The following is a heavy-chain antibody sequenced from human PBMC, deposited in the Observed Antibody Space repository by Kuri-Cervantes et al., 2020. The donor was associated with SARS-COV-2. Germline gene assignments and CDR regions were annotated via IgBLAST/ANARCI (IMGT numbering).Heavy chain of an antibody. Sequence: GGSLRLSCAASGFTFSNYAIHWVRQAPGKGLAWVAVISYDGNNKYYADSVKGRFTISRDDSKNTLYLQMNSLRVEDTAVYYCAREFRDFWSGYYGPYYFYAMDVWGQGTTVTVSS. J-gene: IGHJ6*02. CDR1: GFTFSNYA. CDR2: ISYDGNNK. CDR3: AREFRDFWSGYYGPYYFYAMDV. D-gene: IGHD3-3*01. V-gene: IGHV3-30-3*01.